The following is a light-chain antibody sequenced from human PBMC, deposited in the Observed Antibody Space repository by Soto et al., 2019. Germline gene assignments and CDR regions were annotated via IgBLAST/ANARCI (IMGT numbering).Light chain of an antibody. CDR2: LNSDGSH. CDR3: QTWGTGIQVV. J-gene: IGLJ2*01. CDR1: SGHSNYA. V-gene: IGLV4-69*01. Sequence: QSVLTQSPSASDSLGASVKLTCTLSSGHSNYAIAWHQQQPEKGPRYLMKLNSDGSHSKGDGIPDRFSGSSSGAERYLTISSLQSEDEADYYCQTWGTGIQVVFGGGTKLTVL.